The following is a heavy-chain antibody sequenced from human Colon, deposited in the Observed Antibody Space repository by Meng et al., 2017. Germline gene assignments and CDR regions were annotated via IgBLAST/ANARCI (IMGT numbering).Heavy chain of an antibody. V-gene: IGHV4-4*02. Sequence: QGPLQGSGPGLVKPSGTLSLTCAVSGGSISSNYWWSWVRQSPKKGLEWIGEIHHGGTTNYNPSLKSRVTISVDTSNNQFSLKLSSVTAADTAVYYCARIDYGGNGIEKYFFDYWGQGTLVTVSS. J-gene: IGHJ4*02. D-gene: IGHD4-23*01. CDR3: ARIDYGGNGIEKYFFDY. CDR1: GGSISSNYW. CDR2: IHHGGTT.